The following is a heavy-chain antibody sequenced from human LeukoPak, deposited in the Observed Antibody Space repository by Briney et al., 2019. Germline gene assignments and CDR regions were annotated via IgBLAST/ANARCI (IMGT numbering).Heavy chain of an antibody. Sequence: SETLSLTCTVSGGSISSYYWSWIRQPPGKGLEWIGYIYYSGSTNYNPSLKSRVTISVDTSKNQFSLKLSSVTAADTAVYYCARDCRGDDYGDYACAFDIWGQGTMVTVSS. D-gene: IGHD4-17*01. CDR3: ARDCRGDDYGDYACAFDI. CDR1: GGSISSYY. CDR2: IYYSGST. V-gene: IGHV4-59*01. J-gene: IGHJ3*02.